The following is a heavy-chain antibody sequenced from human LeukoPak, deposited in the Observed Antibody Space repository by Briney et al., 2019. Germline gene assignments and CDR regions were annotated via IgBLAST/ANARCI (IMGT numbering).Heavy chain of an antibody. Sequence: GGSLRLSCVASGFTFGTYGMHWVRQAPGKGLEWVAVMSHDGGIEKYADSVKGRFTISRDNSKKTLYLQMNSLRSDDAAVYYCARAKMIHSITHMDVWGQGTTVTVSS. CDR2: MSHDGGIE. CDR3: ARAKMIHSITHMDV. V-gene: IGHV3-30*03. CDR1: GFTFGTYG. J-gene: IGHJ6*02. D-gene: IGHD2/OR15-2a*01.